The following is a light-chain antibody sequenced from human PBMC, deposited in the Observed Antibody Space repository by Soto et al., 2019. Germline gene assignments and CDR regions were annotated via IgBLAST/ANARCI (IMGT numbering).Light chain of an antibody. CDR2: DAS. Sequence: EIVLTQSPATLSLSPGEGATLSCRASQDIDNNLVWYQQKPGQVPRLLIYDASTRATGIPARFSGSGSGTEFTLTISSLQSEDFAVYYCQQFHYWWTFGQGTKVDI. CDR1: QDIDNN. V-gene: IGKV3-15*01. CDR3: QQFHYWWT. J-gene: IGKJ1*01.